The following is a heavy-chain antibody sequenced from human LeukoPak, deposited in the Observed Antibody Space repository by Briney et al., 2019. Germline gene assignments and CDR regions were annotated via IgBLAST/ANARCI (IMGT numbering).Heavy chain of an antibody. CDR2: INNDGSGT. CDR3: ARGGWGTATDY. Sequence: PGGSLRLSCAASGFTFSSHWMHRVRQAPGKGLLWVSYINNDGSGTSYADSVKGRFTISRDNAKNTIYLQMNSLRAEDTAVYYCARGGWGTATDYWGQGTLVTVSS. V-gene: IGHV3-74*01. CDR1: GFTFSSHW. J-gene: IGHJ4*02. D-gene: IGHD1-1*01.